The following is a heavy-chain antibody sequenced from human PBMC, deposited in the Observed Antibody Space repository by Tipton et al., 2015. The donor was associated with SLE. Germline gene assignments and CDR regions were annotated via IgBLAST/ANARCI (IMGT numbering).Heavy chain of an antibody. CDR2: IYHSGST. D-gene: IGHD3-22*01. V-gene: IGHV4-4*02. Sequence: TLSLTCTVSGGSISSSNWWSWVRQPPGKGLEWIGEIYHSGSTNYNPSLKSRVTISVDTSKNQFSLKLSSVTAADTAVYYCARHYYDSSGYNAEYFQHWGQGTLVTVSS. CDR1: GGSISSSNW. J-gene: IGHJ1*01. CDR3: ARHYYDSSGYNAEYFQH.